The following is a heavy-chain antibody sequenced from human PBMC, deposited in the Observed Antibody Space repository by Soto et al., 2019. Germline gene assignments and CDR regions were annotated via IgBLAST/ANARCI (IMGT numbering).Heavy chain of an antibody. CDR3: ARDHETVGELLYTTGY. CDR2: MSAYNGNT. D-gene: IGHD3-10*01. J-gene: IGHJ4*02. CDR1: FYTVTSYG. Sequence: ASGEVSGKGSFYTVTSYGVSWVLQAPGQGLEWMVLMSAYNGNTNDAQNLQGRVNMTTDTYTRTAYMELRRLRSDDTAVYYCARDHETVGELLYTTGYWGQGTLVTVSS. V-gene: IGHV1-18*01.